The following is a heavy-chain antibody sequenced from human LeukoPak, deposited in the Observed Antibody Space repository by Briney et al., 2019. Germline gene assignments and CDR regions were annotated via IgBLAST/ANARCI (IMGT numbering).Heavy chain of an antibody. CDR2: IYGGGTT. J-gene: IGHJ4*02. Sequence: PGGSLRLSCEASEFTVSSNYMSWVRQAPGKGLEWVSVIYGGGTTYYADSVKGRFTISRDNSKNMLYLQMNSLRVEDTAVYYCARTVVAARTYYCDYWGQGTLVTVSS. CDR1: EFTVSSNY. D-gene: IGHD2-15*01. V-gene: IGHV3-53*01. CDR3: ARTVVAARTYYCDY.